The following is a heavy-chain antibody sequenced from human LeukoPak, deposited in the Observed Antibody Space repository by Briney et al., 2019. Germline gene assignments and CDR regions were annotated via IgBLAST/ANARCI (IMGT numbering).Heavy chain of an antibody. J-gene: IGHJ6*03. CDR3: ARAARSSSWYDYYYYYYMDV. Sequence: ASVKVSCQASGYTFTSYGISWVRQAPGQELEGMGWISDYNGNTNYAQKLQGRVTMTTDTSTSTAYMELRSLRSDDTAVYYCARAARSSSWYDYYYYYYMDVWGKGTTVTVSS. D-gene: IGHD6-13*01. CDR2: ISDYNGNT. CDR1: GYTFTSYG. V-gene: IGHV1-18*01.